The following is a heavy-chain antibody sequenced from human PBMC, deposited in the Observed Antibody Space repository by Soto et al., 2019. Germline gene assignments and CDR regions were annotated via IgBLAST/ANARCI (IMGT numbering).Heavy chain of an antibody. Sequence: SVKVSCKASGGTFSSYAISWVRQAPGQGLEWMGGIIPIFGTANYAQKFQGRVTITADKSTSTAYMELSSLRSEGTAVYYCARARHPAYYYDSSGYPRSFYGMDVWGQGTPVTVSS. V-gene: IGHV1-69*06. D-gene: IGHD3-22*01. CDR2: IIPIFGTA. CDR1: GGTFSSYA. CDR3: ARARHPAYYYDSSGYPRSFYGMDV. J-gene: IGHJ6*02.